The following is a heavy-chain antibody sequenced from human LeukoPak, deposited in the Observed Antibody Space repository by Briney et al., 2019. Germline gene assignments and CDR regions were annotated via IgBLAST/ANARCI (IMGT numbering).Heavy chain of an antibody. CDR2: ISSSSSYI. V-gene: IGHV3-21*01. Sequence: PGGSLRLSCAASGFTFSSYSMNWVRQAPGKGLEWVSSISSSSSYIYYADSVKGRFTISRDNAKNSLYLQMNSLRAEDTAVYYCASSRDPTVVTPDVPYWGQGTLVTVSS. CDR1: GFTFSSYS. D-gene: IGHD4-23*01. J-gene: IGHJ4*02. CDR3: ASSRDPTVVTPDVPY.